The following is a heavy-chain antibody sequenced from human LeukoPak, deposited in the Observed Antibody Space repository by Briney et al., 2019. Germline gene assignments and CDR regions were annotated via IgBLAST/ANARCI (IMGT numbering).Heavy chain of an antibody. D-gene: IGHD3-22*01. CDR3: AREGDYYDSSGYNN. J-gene: IGHJ4*02. CDR1: GYTFTNYP. CDR2: INTNTGNP. V-gene: IGHV7-4-1*02. Sequence: ASVKVSCKASGYTFTNYPMNWVRQAPGQGLEWMGWINTNTGNPTYAQGFTGRFVFSLDTSVSTAYLQISSLKAEDTAVYYCAREGDYYDSSGYNNWGQGTLVTVSS.